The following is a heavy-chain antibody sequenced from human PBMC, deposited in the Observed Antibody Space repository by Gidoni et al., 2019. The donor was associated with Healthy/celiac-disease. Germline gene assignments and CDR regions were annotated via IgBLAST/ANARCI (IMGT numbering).Heavy chain of an antibody. V-gene: IGHV3-9*01. CDR2: ISWNSGSI. D-gene: IGHD4-4*01. J-gene: IGHJ6*02. CDR1: GFTFDDYA. Sequence: VQPGRSLRLSCAASGFTFDDYAVHWVRQAPGKGLEWVSGISWNSGSIGYADSVKGRFTISRDNAKNSLYLQMNSLRAEDTALYYCAKDMAYSNYYYYYGMDVWGQGTTVTVSS. CDR3: AKDMAYSNYYYYYGMDV.